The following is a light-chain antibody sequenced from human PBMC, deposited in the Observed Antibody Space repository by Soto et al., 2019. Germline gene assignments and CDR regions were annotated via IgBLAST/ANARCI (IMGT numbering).Light chain of an antibody. V-gene: IGLV2-14*01. CDR2: EVS. CDR3: AAWDDSLNGLVV. J-gene: IGLJ2*01. CDR1: GSDVGGYNY. Sequence: QSALTQPASVSGSPGQSITISCTGTGSDVGGYNYVSWYQQHPGKAPKLMIYEVSNRPSGVSDRFSGSKSANTASLTISGLQAEDEADYYCAAWDDSLNGLVVFGGGTKLTVL.